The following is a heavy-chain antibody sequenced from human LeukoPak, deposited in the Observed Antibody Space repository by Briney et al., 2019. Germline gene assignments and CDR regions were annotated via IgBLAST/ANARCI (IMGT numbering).Heavy chain of an antibody. J-gene: IGHJ5*02. D-gene: IGHD3-3*01. CDR1: GGSISSYY. Sequence: SETLSLTCTVSGGSISSYYWSWIRQPPGKGLDWIGYVYYSGSTNYNPSLKSRVTISVDTSKNQFSLKLSSVTAADTAVYYCAKLSKIFGVVPLMGWFDPWGQGTLVTVSS. CDR2: VYYSGST. V-gene: IGHV4-59*01. CDR3: AKLSKIFGVVPLMGWFDP.